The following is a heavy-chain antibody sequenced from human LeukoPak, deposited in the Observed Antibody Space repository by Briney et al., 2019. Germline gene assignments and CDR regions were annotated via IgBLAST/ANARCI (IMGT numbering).Heavy chain of an antibody. V-gene: IGHV1-69*04. CDR2: IIPILGIA. CDR3: ARDGELSTSPDY. J-gene: IGHJ4*02. D-gene: IGHD1-7*01. CDR1: GGTFSSYA. Sequence: SVKVSCKASGGTFSSYAISWVRQAPGQGLEWMGRIIPILGIANYAQKFQGRVTIIADKSTSTAYMELSSLRSEDTAVYYCARDGELSTSPDYRGQGTLVTVSS.